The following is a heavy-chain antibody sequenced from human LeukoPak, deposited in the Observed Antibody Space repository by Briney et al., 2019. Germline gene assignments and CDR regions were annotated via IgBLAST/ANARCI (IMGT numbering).Heavy chain of an antibody. CDR3: ATGLSKRSSWCEPVFDY. CDR2: FDPEDGET. V-gene: IGHV1-24*01. D-gene: IGHD6-13*01. CDR1: GYTLTELS. J-gene: IGHJ4*02. Sequence: ASLKVSCTVSGYTLTELSMHWVRQAPGKGLEWMGGFDPEDGETIYAQKFQGRVTMTEDTSTDTADMELRSLRSEDTAVYYCATGLSKRSSWCEPVFDYWGQGTLVTVSS.